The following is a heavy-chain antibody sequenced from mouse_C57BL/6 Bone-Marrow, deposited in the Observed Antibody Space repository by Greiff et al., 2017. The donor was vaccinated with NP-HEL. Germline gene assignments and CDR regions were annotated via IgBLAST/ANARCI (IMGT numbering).Heavy chain of an antibody. V-gene: IGHV5-16*01. CDR1: GFTFSDYY. D-gene: IGHD1-1*01. Sequence: EVQRVESEGGLVQPGSSMKLSCTASGFTFSDYYMAWVRQVPEKGLEWVANINYDGSSTYYLDSLKSRFIISRDNAKNILYLQMSSLKSEDTATYYCARVGSSWYFDVWGTGTTVTVSS. CDR3: ARVGSSWYFDV. CDR2: INYDGSST. J-gene: IGHJ1*03.